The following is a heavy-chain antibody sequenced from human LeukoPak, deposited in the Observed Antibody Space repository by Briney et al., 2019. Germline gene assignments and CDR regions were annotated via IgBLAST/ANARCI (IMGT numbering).Heavy chain of an antibody. CDR2: IKQDGSEK. V-gene: IGHV3-7*01. J-gene: IGHJ6*04. CDR3: AELGITMIGGV. D-gene: IGHD3-10*02. Sequence: GGSLRLSCAASGFTFDDYGMSWVRQAPGKGLEWVANIKQDGSEKHYVDSVKGRFTISRDNAKNSLYLQMNSLRAEDTAVYYCAELGITMIGGVWGKGTTVTISS. CDR1: GFTFDDYG.